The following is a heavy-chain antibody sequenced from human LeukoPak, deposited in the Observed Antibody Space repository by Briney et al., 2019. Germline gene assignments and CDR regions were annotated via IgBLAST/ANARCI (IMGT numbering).Heavy chain of an antibody. CDR2: IIPIFGTA. V-gene: IGHV1-69*05. D-gene: IGHD2-15*01. J-gene: IGHJ4*02. CDR3: ARASDCSGGSCPISY. CDR1: GGTFSSYA. Sequence: GASVKVSWKASGGTFSSYAISWVRQAPGQGLEWMGRIIPIFGTANYAQKFQGRVTITTDESTSTAYMELSSLRSEDTAVYYCARASDCSGGSCPISYWGQGTLVTVSS.